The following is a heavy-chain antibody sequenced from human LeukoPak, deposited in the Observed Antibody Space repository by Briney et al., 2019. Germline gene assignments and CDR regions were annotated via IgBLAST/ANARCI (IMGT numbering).Heavy chain of an antibody. CDR1: GYTFTDYY. CDR3: ARGGAYTYGYY. D-gene: IGHD5-18*01. Sequence: ASVKVSCKASGYTFTDYYIHWVRQAPGQGLEWMGWISPNSGGTNYAQKFQGRGTMTRDTSISTAYMELSSLRSDDTAVYYCARGGAYTYGYYWGQGTLVTVSS. J-gene: IGHJ4*02. V-gene: IGHV1-2*02. CDR2: ISPNSGGT.